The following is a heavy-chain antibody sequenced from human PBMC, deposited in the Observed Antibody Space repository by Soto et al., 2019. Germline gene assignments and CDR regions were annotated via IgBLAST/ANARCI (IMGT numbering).Heavy chain of an antibody. V-gene: IGHV3-23*01. CDR3: AKDINKYSSSLRGRYFDY. CDR2: ISGGGSNT. Sequence: EVQLLESGGGLVQRGGSLRLSCAASGFPFSSYVMSWVRQAPGKGLEWVSGISGGGSNTFYADSVKGRFTISRDNSKNTPLLQMNSLGAEDTANYYCAKDINKYSSSLRGRYFDYWGQGIGVTVSS. J-gene: IGHJ4*02. D-gene: IGHD6-6*01. CDR1: GFPFSSYV.